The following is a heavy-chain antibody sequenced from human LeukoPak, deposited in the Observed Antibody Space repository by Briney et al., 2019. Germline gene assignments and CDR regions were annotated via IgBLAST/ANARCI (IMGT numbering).Heavy chain of an antibody. D-gene: IGHD3-3*01. V-gene: IGHV4-38-2*01. CDR3: VATHYDFWSGYLGLFDS. J-gene: IGHJ4*02. CDR2: IYYSGST. Sequence: GSLRLSCAASGFTFSSYWMSWVRQPPGKGLEWIGSIYYSGSTYYNPSLKSRVTISVDTSKNQFSLKLGSVTAADTAVYYCVATHYDFWSGYLGLFDSWGQGTLVTVSS. CDR1: GFTFSSYW.